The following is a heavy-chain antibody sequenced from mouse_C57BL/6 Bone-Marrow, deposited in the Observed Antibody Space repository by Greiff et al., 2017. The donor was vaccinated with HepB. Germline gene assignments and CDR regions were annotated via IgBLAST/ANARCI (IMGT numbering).Heavy chain of an antibody. Sequence: EVQLVESGGGLVKPGGSLKLSCAASGFTFSEYGMHWVRQAPEKGLEWVAYISSGSSTIYYADTVKGRFTISRDNAKNTLFLQMTSLRSEDTAMYYCARSYGNYPWYFDVWGTGTTVTVSS. V-gene: IGHV5-17*01. D-gene: IGHD2-1*01. CDR2: ISSGSSTI. CDR1: GFTFSEYG. CDR3: ARSYGNYPWYFDV. J-gene: IGHJ1*03.